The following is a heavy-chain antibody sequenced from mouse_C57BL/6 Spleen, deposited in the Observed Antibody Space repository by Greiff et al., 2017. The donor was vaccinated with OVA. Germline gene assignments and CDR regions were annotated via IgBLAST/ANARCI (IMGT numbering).Heavy chain of an antibody. D-gene: IGHD2-4*01. CDR3: ARRDYDVNAMDY. Sequence: QVQLQQSGAELARPGASVKLSCKASGYTFTSYGISWVKQRTGQGLEWIGEIYPRSGNTYYTEKFKGKATLTADKSSSTAYMELRSLTSEDSAVYFCARRDYDVNAMDYWGQGTSVTVSS. CDR1: GYTFTSYG. V-gene: IGHV1-81*01. J-gene: IGHJ4*01. CDR2: IYPRSGNT.